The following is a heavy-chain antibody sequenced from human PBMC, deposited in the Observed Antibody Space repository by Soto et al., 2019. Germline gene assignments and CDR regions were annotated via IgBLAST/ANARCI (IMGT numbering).Heavy chain of an antibody. CDR3: ARAGLESQFTHEAGFDY. CDR1: GYTFTSYG. J-gene: IGHJ4*02. CDR2: ISAYNGNT. V-gene: IGHV1-18*01. Sequence: QVQLVQSGAEVKNPGASVKVSCKASGYTFTSYGISWVRQAPGQGLEWMGWISAYNGNTNYAQKLQGGVTMPSDQSTSTAYRELRSVRPEDTAVYYCARAGLESQFTHEAGFDYWGQGTLVTVSS. D-gene: IGHD3-10*01.